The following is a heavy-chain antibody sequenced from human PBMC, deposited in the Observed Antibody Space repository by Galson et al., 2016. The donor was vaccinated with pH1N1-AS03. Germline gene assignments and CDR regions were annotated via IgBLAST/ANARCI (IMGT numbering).Heavy chain of an antibody. D-gene: IGHD6-13*01. CDR3: ATNIEQRYTSKWYKFDH. CDR2: ISSRSSDI. CDR1: GFTFSSYS. J-gene: IGHJ4*02. Sequence: LRLSCAASGFTFSSYSVNWVRQAPGKGLEWVSSISSRSSDIYYADSVKGRFTISRDNARRSLYLQMNRLRAEDTAVYYCATNIEQRYTSKWYKFDHWGPGTLVTVSS. V-gene: IGHV3-21*01.